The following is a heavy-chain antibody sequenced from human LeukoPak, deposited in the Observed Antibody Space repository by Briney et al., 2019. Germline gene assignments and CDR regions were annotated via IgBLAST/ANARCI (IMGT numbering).Heavy chain of an antibody. J-gene: IGHJ6*02. CDR3: APYYYGSGSYSYGMDV. D-gene: IGHD3-10*01. CDR1: GFTFSNYW. V-gene: IGHV3-74*01. CDR2: INSDGSDT. Sequence: GGSLRLSCAASGFTFSNYWMHWVRQGPGKGLVWVSRINSDGSDTNYADSVKGRFTISRDDARNSLYLQMDSLRAEDTALYYCAPYYYGSGSYSYGMDVWGQGTTVTVSS.